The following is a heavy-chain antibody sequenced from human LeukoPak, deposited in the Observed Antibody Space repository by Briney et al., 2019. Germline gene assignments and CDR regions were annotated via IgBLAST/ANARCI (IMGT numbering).Heavy chain of an antibody. CDR2: ISSSSSYI. CDR1: GFTFSSYS. Sequence: GGSLRLSCAASGFTFSSYSMNWVRQAPGKGLEWVSSISSSSSYIYYADSVKGRFSISRDNAKNSLYLQMNSLRAEDTAVYYCARVVVVPAAIYYYGMDVWGQGTTVTVSS. D-gene: IGHD2-2*01. J-gene: IGHJ6*02. CDR3: ARVVVVPAAIYYYGMDV. V-gene: IGHV3-21*01.